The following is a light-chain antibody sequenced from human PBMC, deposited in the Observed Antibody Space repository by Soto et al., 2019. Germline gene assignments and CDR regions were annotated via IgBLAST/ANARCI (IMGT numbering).Light chain of an antibody. CDR2: KTS. CDR3: QYYNNYCWT. V-gene: IGKV1-5*03. J-gene: IGKJ1*01. CDR1: QSISSW. Sequence: DIPLTQSPSTLSASVGDRVTITCRASQSISSWLAWYQQKPGKAPKFLIYKTSNLESGVPSRFSGSGSGTEFTLTISSLQPDDFATYSCQYYNNYCWTFGQGTKVEIK.